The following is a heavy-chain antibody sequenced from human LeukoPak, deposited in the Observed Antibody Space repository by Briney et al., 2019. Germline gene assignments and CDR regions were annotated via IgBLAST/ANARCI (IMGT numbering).Heavy chain of an antibody. J-gene: IGHJ5*02. CDR1: GVSISSGSYC. CDR2: IYSSGST. V-gene: IGHV4-61*09. Sequence: PSETLSLTCAVSGVSISSGSYCWSWIRQPAGKGLEWIGHIYSSGSTNYNPSLKSRVTISVYTSKNQFSLKLSSVPAADTAVYYCARSGSYSFWFDPWGQGTLVTVSS. CDR3: ARSGSYSFWFDP. D-gene: IGHD1-26*01.